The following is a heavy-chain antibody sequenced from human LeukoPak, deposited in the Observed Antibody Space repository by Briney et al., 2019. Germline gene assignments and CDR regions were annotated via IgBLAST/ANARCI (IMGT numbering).Heavy chain of an antibody. CDR3: ARDPGPPHDVFDY. CDR2: IYYSGST. D-gene: IGHD2-8*02. CDR1: GGSISSGGYY. V-gene: IGHV4-31*03. Sequence: SETLSLTCTVSGGSISSGGYYWSWIRQHPGKGLEWIGYIYYSGSTYYNPSLKSRVTISVDTSKNQFSLKLSSVTAADTAVYYCARDPGPPHDVFDYWGQGTLVTVSS. J-gene: IGHJ4*02.